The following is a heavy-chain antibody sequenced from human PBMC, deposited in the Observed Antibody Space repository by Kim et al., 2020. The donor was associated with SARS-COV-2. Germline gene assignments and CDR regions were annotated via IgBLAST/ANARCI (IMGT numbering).Heavy chain of an antibody. CDR1: GGSISSSSYY. CDR2: IYYSGST. CDR3: AIPYGELIAAAGNDAFDI. D-gene: IGHD6-13*01. J-gene: IGHJ3*02. V-gene: IGHV4-39*01. Sequence: SETLSLTCTVSGGSISSSSYYWGWIRQPPGKGLEWIGSIYYSGSTYYNPSLKSRVTISVDTSKNQFSLKLSSVTAADTAVYYCAIPYGELIAAAGNDAFDIWGQGTMVTVSS.